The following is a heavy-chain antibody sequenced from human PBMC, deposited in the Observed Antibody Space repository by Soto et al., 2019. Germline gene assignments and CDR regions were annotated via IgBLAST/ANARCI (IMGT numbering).Heavy chain of an antibody. J-gene: IGHJ3*02. CDR3: RACSGGSCRDAFDI. CDR2: INSDGSNT. Sequence: EVQLVESGGGLVQPGGSLRLSCAASEFTFSSYWMHWVRQAPGKGLVWVSRINSDGSNTNYADSVKGRFTISRDNAKNPLYLQMNSLRAEDTAVYYCRACSGGSCRDAFDIWGRGTMVTVSS. CDR1: EFTFSSYW. V-gene: IGHV3-74*01. D-gene: IGHD2-15*01.